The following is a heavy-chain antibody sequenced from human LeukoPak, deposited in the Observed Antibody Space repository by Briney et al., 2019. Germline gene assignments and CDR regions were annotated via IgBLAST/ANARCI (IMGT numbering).Heavy chain of an antibody. J-gene: IGHJ4*02. CDR2: IFHSGST. V-gene: IGHV4-38-2*02. D-gene: IGHD6-19*01. Sequence: SETLSLTCSVSGYSISSGFYWGWIRQPPGKGLEWIGSIFHSGSTYYNPSLKSRVTISVDTSKNQFSVKLSSVTAADTAVYYCARSIRGYSSGWYYFDYWGQGTLITVSS. CDR1: GYSISSGFY. CDR3: ARSIRGYSSGWYYFDY.